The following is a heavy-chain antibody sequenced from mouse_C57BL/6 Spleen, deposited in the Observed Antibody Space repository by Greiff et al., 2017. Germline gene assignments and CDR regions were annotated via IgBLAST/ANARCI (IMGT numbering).Heavy chain of an antibody. J-gene: IGHJ4*01. Sequence: QVQLQQSGPGLGQPSQSLSITCTVSGFSLTSYGVHWVRQSPGKGLEWLGVIWSGGSTDYNAAFITRLSTSKDNSKSQVFFKMNSLQADDTAIYYCARKRIYYGNYEAMDYWGQGTSVTVSS. CDR1: GFSLTSYG. CDR3: ARKRIYYGNYEAMDY. V-gene: IGHV2-2*01. CDR2: IWSGGST. D-gene: IGHD2-1*01.